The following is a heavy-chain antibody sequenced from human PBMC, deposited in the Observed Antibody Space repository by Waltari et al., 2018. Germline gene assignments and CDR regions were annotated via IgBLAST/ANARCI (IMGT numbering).Heavy chain of an antibody. CDR3: QRGDY. CDR2: INQDGSWE. CDR1: VFTFSNFW. V-gene: IGHV3-7*04. Sequence: EVQLVESGGGLVQPGGSLRLSCAASVFTFSNFWMSWARQAPGKGVEWVANINQDGSWEYYVDSVKGRFTISRDNAKNSLYLQMSSLRAEDTAVYYCQRGDYWGQGTLVTVSS. J-gene: IGHJ4*02.